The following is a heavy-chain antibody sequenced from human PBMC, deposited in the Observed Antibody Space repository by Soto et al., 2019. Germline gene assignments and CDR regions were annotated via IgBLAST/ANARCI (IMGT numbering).Heavy chain of an antibody. CDR3: AHFNWFIDY. CDR2: ISGSGAST. CDR1: GFTFSSYA. V-gene: IGHV3-23*01. D-gene: IGHD3-9*01. J-gene: IGHJ4*02. Sequence: EVQLLESGGGLVQPGGSLRLSCAASGFTFSSYAMSWVRQAPGKGLEWVSAISGSGASTYYADSVEGWFPISRDNSKITFYLHMNSLRAEDTAIYYCAHFNWFIDYWCQGTLVTVSS.